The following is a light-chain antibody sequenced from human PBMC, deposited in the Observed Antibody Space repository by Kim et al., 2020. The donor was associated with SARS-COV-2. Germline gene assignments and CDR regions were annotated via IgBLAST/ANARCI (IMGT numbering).Light chain of an antibody. CDR3: HQYGSSPRT. CDR1: QSITSNY. J-gene: IGKJ2*01. V-gene: IGKV3-20*01. Sequence: EVVLTQSPGTLSLSPGERATLSCRASQSITSNYLAWYQQRPGQSPSLLIYGASKRATGIPDRFSGSGSGTDFSLTIDRLEPEDFAVYYCHQYGSSPRTFGQGTKLEI. CDR2: GAS.